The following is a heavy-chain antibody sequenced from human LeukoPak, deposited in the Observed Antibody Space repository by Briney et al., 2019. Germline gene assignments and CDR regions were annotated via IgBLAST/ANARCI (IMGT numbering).Heavy chain of an antibody. V-gene: IGHV3-21*01. CDR3: ERDLPGGMDV. J-gene: IGHJ6*02. CDR1: GFTFSSYS. CDR2: ISSSGSYI. Sequence: KPGGSLRLSCAVSGFTFSSYSMNGVRQAPGKGLECVSSISSSGSYIYYASSEKSRFTISRDNPKNSLYLQMNSLRAEDRAVYYCERDLPGGMDVWGQGTTVTVCS.